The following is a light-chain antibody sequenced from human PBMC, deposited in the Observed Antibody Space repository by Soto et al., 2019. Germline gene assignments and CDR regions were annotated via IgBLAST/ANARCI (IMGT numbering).Light chain of an antibody. V-gene: IGKV3-15*01. CDR2: SAS. CDR1: QSISDT. CDR3: QQYKNWPWT. Sequence: ELVMTQSPATLSVTPGGSATLXXRARQSISDTLAWYQQKPGQAPRLXIYSASRRATGFPGRFSGSGAGTDFTLTISSLQSEDLAVYYCQQYKNWPWTFGQGTKVDIK. J-gene: IGKJ1*01.